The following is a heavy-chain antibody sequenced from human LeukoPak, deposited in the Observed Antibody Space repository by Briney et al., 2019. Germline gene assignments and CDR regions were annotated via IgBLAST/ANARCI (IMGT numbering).Heavy chain of an antibody. Sequence: GESLKISCKASGYSFTTYWIGWVRQMSGKGLEWMGIIYPGDSDTRYSPSFQGQVTISADKSISTAYLQWSSLKASDTAMYYCARARYCSGGSCYAEYWGQGTLVTVSS. D-gene: IGHD2-15*01. CDR1: GYSFTTYW. CDR2: IYPGDSDT. J-gene: IGHJ4*02. CDR3: ARARYCSGGSCYAEY. V-gene: IGHV5-51*01.